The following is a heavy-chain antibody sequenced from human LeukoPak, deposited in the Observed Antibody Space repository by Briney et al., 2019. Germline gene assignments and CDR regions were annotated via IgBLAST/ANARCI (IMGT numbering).Heavy chain of an antibody. CDR1: GGSISSYY. CDR2: IYYSGST. CDR3: ASVYYYDSSGAFDI. V-gene: IGHV4-59*08. Sequence: SETLSLTCTVSGGSISSYYWSWIRQPPGKGLEWIGYIYYSGSTNYNPSLKSRVTISVDTSKNQFSLKLSSVTAADTAVYYCASVYYYDSSGAFDIWGQGTMVTVSS. J-gene: IGHJ3*02. D-gene: IGHD3-22*01.